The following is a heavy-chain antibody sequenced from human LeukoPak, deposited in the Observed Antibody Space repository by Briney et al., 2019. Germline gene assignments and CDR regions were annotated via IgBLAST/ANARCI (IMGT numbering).Heavy chain of an antibody. CDR3: ARDLTGYSSGWYYFDY. J-gene: IGHJ4*02. V-gene: IGHV1-69*06. D-gene: IGHD6-19*01. CDR2: IIPIFGTA. Sequence: ASVKVSCKASGGTFSSYAISWVRHAPGQGLEWMGGIIPIFGTANYAQKFQGRVTITADKSTSTAYMELSSLRSEDTAVYYCARDLTGYSSGWYYFDYWGQGTLVTVSS. CDR1: GGTFSSYA.